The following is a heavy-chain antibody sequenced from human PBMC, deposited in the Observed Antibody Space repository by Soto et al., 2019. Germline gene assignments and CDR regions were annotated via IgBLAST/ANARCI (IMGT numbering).Heavy chain of an antibody. J-gene: IGHJ3*02. Sequence: GGSLRLSCAASGFTFSSYAMSWVRQAPGKGLEWVSAISGSGGSTYYADSVKGRFTISRDNSKNTLYLQMNSLRAEDTAVYYCAKDPSFHLPFVGGERSDAFDIWGQGTMVTVSS. V-gene: IGHV3-23*01. CDR1: GFTFSSYA. CDR2: ISGSGGST. CDR3: AKDPSFHLPFVGGERSDAFDI. D-gene: IGHD3-10*01.